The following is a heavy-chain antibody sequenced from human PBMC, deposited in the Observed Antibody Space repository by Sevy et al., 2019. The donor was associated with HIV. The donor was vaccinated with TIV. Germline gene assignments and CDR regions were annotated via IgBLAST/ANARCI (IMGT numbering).Heavy chain of an antibody. J-gene: IGHJ4*02. CDR3: AKDGSTFLDY. D-gene: IGHD3-10*01. V-gene: IGHV3-23*01. CDR1: GFTFSSYA. CDR2: ISSSGGST. Sequence: GGSLRLSCAASGFTFSSYAMHWVRQAPGKGLEWVSAISSSGGSTYYADSVKGRFTISRDNSKNTLFLQMNSLRAEDTAVYYCAKDGSTFLDYWGQGTLVTVSS.